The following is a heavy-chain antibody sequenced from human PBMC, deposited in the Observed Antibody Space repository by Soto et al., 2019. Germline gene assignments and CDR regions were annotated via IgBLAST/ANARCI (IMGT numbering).Heavy chain of an antibody. CDR3: ARAGGLGAVAVDY. CDR1: GGSISSGGYS. J-gene: IGHJ4*02. D-gene: IGHD6-19*01. Sequence: QLQLQESGSGLVKPSQTLSLTCAVSGGSISSGGYSWSWIRQPPGKGLEWIGYIYHGSTYYNPSRKSRVPISVDGAKNRCALKLSCVTAADTAVYYCARAGGLGAVAVDYWGQGTLVPVSS. V-gene: IGHV4-30-2*01. CDR2: IYHGST.